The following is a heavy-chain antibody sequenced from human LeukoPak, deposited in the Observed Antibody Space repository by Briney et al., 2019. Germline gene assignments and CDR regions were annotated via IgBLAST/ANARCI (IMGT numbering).Heavy chain of an antibody. D-gene: IGHD3-3*01. CDR2: LSSDESFT. CDR3: ARRGVLEWLLSYYYYYGMDV. CDR1: GFTFSSYV. Sequence: GGSLRLSCAASGFTFSSYVMHWVRQAPGKGLVWVARLSSDESFTSYADSVKGRFTISRDNAKNTLYLQMNSLRAEDTAVYYCARRGVLEWLLSYYYYYGMDVWGQGTTVTVSS. V-gene: IGHV3-74*01. J-gene: IGHJ6*02.